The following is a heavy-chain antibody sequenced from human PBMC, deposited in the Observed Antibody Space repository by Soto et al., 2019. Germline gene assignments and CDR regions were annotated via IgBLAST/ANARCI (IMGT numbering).Heavy chain of an antibody. CDR1: GYTFTSYG. V-gene: IGHV1-18*01. CDR3: ARDPQMWVYGGNPLDYFAY. CDR2: IRAYNGNT. J-gene: IGHJ4*02. D-gene: IGHD4-17*01. Sequence: QVQLVQSGAEVKKPGASVKVSCKASGYTFTSYGISWVRQAPGQGLECMGWIRAYNGNTNYAQKLQGRVTMTTDTSTSTAYMDLRSLRSDDTAVYYCARDPQMWVYGGNPLDYFAYWGQGTLVTVSS.